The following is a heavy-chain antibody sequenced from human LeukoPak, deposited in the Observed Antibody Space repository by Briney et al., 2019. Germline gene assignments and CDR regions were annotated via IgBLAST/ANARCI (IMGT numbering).Heavy chain of an antibody. CDR3: ARDLYYYDSSGYPE. V-gene: IGHV1-2*02. J-gene: IGHJ1*01. Sequence: ASVKVSCKTSGYTFTGYYMHWVRQAPGQGLEWMGWINPNSGGTNYAQKFQGRATMTRDTSISTAYMELSRLRSDDTAVYYCARDLYYYDSSGYPEWGQGTLVTVSS. D-gene: IGHD3-22*01. CDR1: GYTFTGYY. CDR2: INPNSGGT.